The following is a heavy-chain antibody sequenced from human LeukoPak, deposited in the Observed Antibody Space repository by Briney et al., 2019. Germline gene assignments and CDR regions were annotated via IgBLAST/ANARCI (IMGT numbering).Heavy chain of an antibody. Sequence: GRSLRLSCAASGFTFSSYAMHWVRHAPGQGLVWVSRIKGDGISTNYADSVKGRFTISRDIAKNTLYLQMNSLRAEGTGVYYCAKDHYWSIDYWGRGTLVTVSS. J-gene: IGHJ4*02. D-gene: IGHD3-3*01. CDR2: IKGDGIST. CDR3: AKDHYWSIDY. V-gene: IGHV3-74*01. CDR1: GFTFSSYA.